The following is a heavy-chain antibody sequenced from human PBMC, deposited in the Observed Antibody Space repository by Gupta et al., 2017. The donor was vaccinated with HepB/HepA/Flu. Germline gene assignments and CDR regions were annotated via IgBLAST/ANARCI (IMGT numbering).Heavy chain of an antibody. Sequence: DVQMLESGGGLVQPGGSLRLSCAASGFTFSTYAMSWVRQAPGKGLEWVSAISGRGGSTYYADSVKGRFTISRDNSKNTLYLQMNSLRAEDTAVYYCAKVTSGWYFDYWGQGTLVTVSS. CDR3: AKVTSGWYFDY. CDR1: GFTFSTYA. D-gene: IGHD3-10*01. CDR2: ISGRGGST. V-gene: IGHV3-23*01. J-gene: IGHJ4*02.